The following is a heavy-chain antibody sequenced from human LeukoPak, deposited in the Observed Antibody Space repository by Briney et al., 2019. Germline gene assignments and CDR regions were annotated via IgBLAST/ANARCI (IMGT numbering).Heavy chain of an antibody. J-gene: IGHJ4*02. V-gene: IGHV1-2*02. D-gene: IGHD6-19*01. CDR1: GYTLTGYY. CDR2: INPNSGGT. Sequence: ASVKVPCKASGYTLTGYYMHWVRQAPGQGLEWMGWINPNSGGTNYAQKFQGRVTMTSDTSITTVYMELSRLRSGDTAVYYCARRVFSGWGYYFDYWGQGTLVTVSS. CDR3: ARRVFSGWGYYFDY.